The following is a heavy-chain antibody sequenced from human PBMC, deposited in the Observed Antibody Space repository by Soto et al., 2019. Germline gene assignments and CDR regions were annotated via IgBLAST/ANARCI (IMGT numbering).Heavy chain of an antibody. CDR1: GGTFSSYT. CDR2: IIPILGIA. D-gene: IGHD6-19*01. V-gene: IGHV1-69*08. J-gene: IGHJ4*02. Sequence: QVQLVQSGAEVKKPGSSVKVSCKASGGTFSSYTISWVRQAPGQGPEWMGRIIPILGIANSAQKFQGRVSITDDKSTSTAYMELSSLRSEDTAVYYCAIDGGIAVAGPFDYWGQGTLVTVSS. CDR3: AIDGGIAVAGPFDY.